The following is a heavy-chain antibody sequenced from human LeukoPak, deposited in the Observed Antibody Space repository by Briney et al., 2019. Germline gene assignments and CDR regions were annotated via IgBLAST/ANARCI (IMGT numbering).Heavy chain of an antibody. V-gene: IGHV3-7*01. CDR1: GFIFTSYW. CDR3: ARVSSSGWDYYYYYYMDV. Sequence: GGSLRLSCAASGFIFTSYWMSWVRQAPGEGLEWVANIKQDGSEKYYVDSVKGRFTISRDNAKNSLYLQMNSLRADDTAVYYCARVSSSGWDYYYYYYMDVWGKGTTVTVSS. D-gene: IGHD6-19*01. CDR2: IKQDGSEK. J-gene: IGHJ6*03.